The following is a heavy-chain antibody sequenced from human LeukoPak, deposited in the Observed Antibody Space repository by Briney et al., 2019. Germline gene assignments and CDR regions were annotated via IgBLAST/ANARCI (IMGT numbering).Heavy chain of an antibody. CDR2: IYHSGST. CDR1: GGSISSGGYS. D-gene: IGHD3-22*01. J-gene: IGHJ3*02. CDR3: ARGMAWNYYGSSGYGLSGAFDI. V-gene: IGHV4-30-2*01. Sequence: PSQTLSLTCAVSGGSISSGGYSWSWIRQPPGKGLEWIGYIYHSGSTYYNPSLKSRVTISVDRSKNQFSLKLSSVTAADTAVYYCARGMAWNYYGSSGYGLSGAFDIWGQGTMVTVSS.